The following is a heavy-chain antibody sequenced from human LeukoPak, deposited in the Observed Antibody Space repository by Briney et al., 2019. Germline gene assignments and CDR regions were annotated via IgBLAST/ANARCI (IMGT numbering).Heavy chain of an antibody. Sequence: SETLSLTCTVSGGSISSSSYYWGWIRRPPGKGLEWLGSIYYSGSTHYNPSLKSRVTISVDTSKNQFSLKLNSATAADTAVYYCARGGWSFDFWGRGTLVTVSS. J-gene: IGHJ2*01. CDR1: GGSISSSSYY. CDR2: IYYSGST. CDR3: ARGGWSFDF. V-gene: IGHV4-39*07.